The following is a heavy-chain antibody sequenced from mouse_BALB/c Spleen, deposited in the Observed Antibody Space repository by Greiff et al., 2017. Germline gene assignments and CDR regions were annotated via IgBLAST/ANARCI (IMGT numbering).Heavy chain of an antibody. CDR2: ISSGGST. J-gene: IGHJ4*01. V-gene: IGHV5-6-5*01. CDR1: GFTFSSYA. Sequence: DVMLVESGGGLVKPGGSLKLSCAASGFTFSSYAMSWVRQTPEKRLEWVASISSGGSTYYPDSVKGRFTISRDNARNILYLQMSSLRSEDTAMYYCARDSYDYYAMDYWGQGTSVTVSS. CDR3: ARDSYDYYAMDY.